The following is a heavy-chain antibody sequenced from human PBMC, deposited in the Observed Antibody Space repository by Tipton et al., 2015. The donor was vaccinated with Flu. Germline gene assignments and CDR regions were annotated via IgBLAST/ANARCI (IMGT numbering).Heavy chain of an antibody. CDR2: ESRTGST. CDR1: GGSFSGYY. J-gene: IGHJ5*02. D-gene: IGHD4-11*01. CDR3: ARRDYSNYVSDPKSWFDP. Sequence: TLSLTCSVSGGSFSGYYWTWIRQPPGKGLEWIGTESRTGSTIYNPSLKSRVTISIDTSKNQFSLNMRSVTAADMAVYYCARRDYSNYVSDPKSWFDPWGQGTLVAVSS. V-gene: IGHV4-59*08.